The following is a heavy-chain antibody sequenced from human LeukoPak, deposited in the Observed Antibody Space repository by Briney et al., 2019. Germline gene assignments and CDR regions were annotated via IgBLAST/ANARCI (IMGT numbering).Heavy chain of an antibody. V-gene: IGHV3-11*01. CDR1: GFTFSDYY. CDR3: ARFDVDTAMVTDY. J-gene: IGHJ4*02. CDR2: ISSSGSTI. Sequence: EGSLRLSCAASGFTFSDYYMSWIRQAPGKGLEWVSYISSSGSTIYYADSVKGRFTISRDNAKNSLYLQMNSLRAEDTAVYYCARFDVDTAMVTDYWGQGTLVTVSS. D-gene: IGHD5-18*01.